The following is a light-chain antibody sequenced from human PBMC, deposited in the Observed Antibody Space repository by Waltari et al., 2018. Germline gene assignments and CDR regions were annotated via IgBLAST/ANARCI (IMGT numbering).Light chain of an antibody. CDR2: SAV. CDR1: QVIRND. Sequence: DIQMTQSPSSLSAFVGDRVTIRCRASQVIRNDLTWYQEKPGKAPKRLIYSAVTLQSGVPARFSGSGSGTEFTLTISNLQPEDFATYYCLQHNSPWTFGQGTKVEI. J-gene: IGKJ1*01. CDR3: LQHNSPWT. V-gene: IGKV1-17*02.